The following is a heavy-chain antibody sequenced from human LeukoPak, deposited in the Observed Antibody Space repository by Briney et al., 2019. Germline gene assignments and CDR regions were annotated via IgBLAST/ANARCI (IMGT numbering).Heavy chain of an antibody. V-gene: IGHV5-51*01. Sequence: GESLKISCKGSGYRFTSYWIGWVRQMPGKGLEWMGIIYPADSDTRYSPSFQGRVTISADKSINTAYLQWSSLKASDTAMYYCARLSSSWYWYFDYWGQGTLVTVSS. J-gene: IGHJ4*02. D-gene: IGHD6-13*01. CDR2: IYPADSDT. CDR1: GYRFTSYW. CDR3: ARLSSSWYWYFDY.